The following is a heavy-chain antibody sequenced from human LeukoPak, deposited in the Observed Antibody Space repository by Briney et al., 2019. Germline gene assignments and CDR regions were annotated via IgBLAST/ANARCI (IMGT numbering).Heavy chain of an antibody. D-gene: IGHD6-13*01. CDR2: ISAYNGNT. Sequence: GASVKVSCRASGYTFTSYGISWVRQAPGQGLEWRGWISAYNGNTNYAQKLQGRVTMTTDTSTSTAYMELRSLRSDDTAVYYCARRIAAAATYNWFDPWGQGTLVTVSS. CDR3: ARRIAAAATYNWFDP. V-gene: IGHV1-18*01. CDR1: GYTFTSYG. J-gene: IGHJ5*02.